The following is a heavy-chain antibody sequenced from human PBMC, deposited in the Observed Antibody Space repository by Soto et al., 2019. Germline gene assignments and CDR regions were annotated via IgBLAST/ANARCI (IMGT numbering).Heavy chain of an antibody. CDR1: GFTFSSYG. Sequence: QVQMVESGGGVVQPGRSLRLSCAASGFTFSSYGMHWVRQAPGKGLEWVAVIWYDGSNKYYADSVKGRFTISRDNSKNTLYLQMNSVRAEDTAVYYCARDFDYYDSSGYFDYWGQGTLVTVSS. V-gene: IGHV3-33*01. CDR2: IWYDGSNK. D-gene: IGHD3-22*01. CDR3: ARDFDYYDSSGYFDY. J-gene: IGHJ4*02.